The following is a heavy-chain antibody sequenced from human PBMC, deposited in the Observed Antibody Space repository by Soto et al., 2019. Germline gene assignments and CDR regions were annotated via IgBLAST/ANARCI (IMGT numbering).Heavy chain of an antibody. V-gene: IGHV1-69*06. CDR1: GGLISKYS. CDR3: ATIRVRGGPLRFED. Sequence: QVQLVQSGAEVRKPGSSVKVSCKTSGGLISKYSFNWVRQAPGQGLEWMEGVLPISGSTDYAQKFQARLTITADRYTSKVYMELSRLRSDDTAKEYCATIRVRGGPLRFEDGGQGMLISVSS. CDR2: VLPISGST. J-gene: IGHJ4*01. D-gene: IGHD5-12*01.